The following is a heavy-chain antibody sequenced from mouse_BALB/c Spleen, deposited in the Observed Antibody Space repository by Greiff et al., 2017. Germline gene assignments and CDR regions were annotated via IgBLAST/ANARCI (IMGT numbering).Heavy chain of an antibody. J-gene: IGHJ2*01. CDR1: GYAFTNYL. CDR3: AIYYYGVDY. V-gene: IGHV1-54*01. Sequence: QVQLKQSGAELVRPGTSVKVSCKASGYAFTNYLIEWVKQRPGQGLEWIGVINPGSGGTNYNEKFKGKATLTADKSSSTAYMQLSSLTSDDSAVYFCAIYYYGVDYWGQGTTLTVSS. D-gene: IGHD1-1*01. CDR2: INPGSGGT.